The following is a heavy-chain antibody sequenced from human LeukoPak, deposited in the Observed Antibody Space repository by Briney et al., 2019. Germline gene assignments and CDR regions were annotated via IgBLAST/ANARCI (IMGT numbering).Heavy chain of an antibody. CDR2: IISSSYT. CDR1: GFTFSNYR. CDR3: ARVVPAATDYYYYGMDV. V-gene: IGHV3-21*05. Sequence: GGSLRLSCAASGFTFSNYRMNWVRPAPGKGLEWVSYIISSSYTNYADSVKGRFTISRDNAKNSLYLQMNSLRAEDTAVYYCARVVPAATDYYYYGMDVWGQGTTVTVSS. J-gene: IGHJ6*02. D-gene: IGHD2-2*01.